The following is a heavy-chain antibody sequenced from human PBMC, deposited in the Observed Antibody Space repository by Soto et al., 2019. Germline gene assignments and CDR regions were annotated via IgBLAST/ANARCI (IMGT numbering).Heavy chain of an antibody. V-gene: IGHV1-18*01. CDR1: GYPFTTYG. J-gene: IGHJ4*02. CDR2: INTYNGNT. D-gene: IGHD6-19*01. CDR3: AREGASGRGGLDY. Sequence: QVQLVQSGAEVKKPGASVKVSCKSSGYPFTTYGISWVRQAPGQGLEWMGWINTYNGNTNYAQKLQGRVTMTTDTYPSTAYMELRSLRSDDTAVYYWAREGASGRGGLDYWGQGTLVTVSS.